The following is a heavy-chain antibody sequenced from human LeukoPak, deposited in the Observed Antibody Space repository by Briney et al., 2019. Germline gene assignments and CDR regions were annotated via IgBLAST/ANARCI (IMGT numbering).Heavy chain of an antibody. CDR3: AKVLGFGGDAYGMDV. CDR2: ISSGGTT. CDR1: GGSTFRRYD. V-gene: IGHV3-23*01. Sequence: GGSLRLSCAASGGSTFRRYDLTWVRQAPGKGLEWVSLISSGGTTYYADSVRGRFTISRDISKNTLYLQVNSLRTDDTAVYYCAKVLGFGGDAYGMDVWGQGTTATVSS. J-gene: IGHJ6*02. D-gene: IGHD3-10*01.